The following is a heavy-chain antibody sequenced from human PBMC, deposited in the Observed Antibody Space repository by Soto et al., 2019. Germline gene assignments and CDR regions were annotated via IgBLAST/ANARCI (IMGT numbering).Heavy chain of an antibody. D-gene: IGHD2-8*01. CDR2: ISASGRS. J-gene: IGHJ2*01. CDR3: ARGMGRYCDL. CDR1: GDFISNFY. V-gene: IGHV4-4*07. Sequence: QVQLQESGPGLVKPSETLSLTCTVSGDFISNFYWSWIRQPAGKGLQSLGRISASGRSNYNPNLQSRVAMSLDTSKNQVSLRLTSLSAADTAGYFCARGMGRYCDLWGRGTLVTVCS.